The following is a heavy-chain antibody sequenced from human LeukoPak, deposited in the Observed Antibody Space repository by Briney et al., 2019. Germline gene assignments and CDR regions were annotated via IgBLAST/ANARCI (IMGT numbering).Heavy chain of an antibody. Sequence: GGSLRLSCAASGFTFNSYWMTWVRQAPGKGLEWVANIKQDGSEKYYVDSVKGRFTISRDDSKNMVYLQMNSLRGEDTAVYYCARDVEFYDGSGSSLVWGQGTRVTVSS. D-gene: IGHD3-10*01. V-gene: IGHV3-7*03. CDR2: IKQDGSEK. CDR3: ARDVEFYDGSGSSLV. J-gene: IGHJ4*02. CDR1: GFTFNSYW.